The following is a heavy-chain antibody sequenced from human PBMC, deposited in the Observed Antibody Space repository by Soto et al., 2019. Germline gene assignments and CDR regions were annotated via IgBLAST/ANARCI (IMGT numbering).Heavy chain of an antibody. CDR1: GYTFTRSG. J-gene: IGHJ6*02. V-gene: IGHV1-18*01. CDR3: VRGVTATPYFYAMDV. CDR2: ISTYNGNT. Sequence: GASVKVSCKASGYTFTRSGISWVRQAPGQGLEWMGWISTYNGNTNYAQTLQGRVTMTTDTSTSTAYMEVRSLRSDDTAVYYCVRGVTATPYFYAMDVWGQGTTVTVSS. D-gene: IGHD1-20*01.